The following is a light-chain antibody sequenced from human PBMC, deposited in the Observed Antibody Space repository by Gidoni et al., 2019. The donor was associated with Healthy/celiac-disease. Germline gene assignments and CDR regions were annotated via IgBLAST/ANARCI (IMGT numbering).Light chain of an antibody. CDR1: QGISNY. CDR3: QKYNSAPRT. J-gene: IGKJ1*01. Sequence: DIQMNQSPSSLSASVGDRVTITCRASQGISNYLAWYQQKPGKVPKLLIYAASTLQSGVPSRFSGSVSGTDFTLSICSLQPDDVATYFCQKYNSAPRTFGQGTKVEIK. V-gene: IGKV1-27*01. CDR2: AAS.